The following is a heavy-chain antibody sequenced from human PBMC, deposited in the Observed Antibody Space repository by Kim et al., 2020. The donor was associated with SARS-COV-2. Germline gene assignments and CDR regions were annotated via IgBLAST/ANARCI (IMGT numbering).Heavy chain of an antibody. Sequence: GESLKISCKGSGYSFTSYWIGWVRQMPGKGLEWMGIIYPGDSDTRYSPSFQGQVTISADKSISTAYLQWSSLKASDTAMYYCARRNSNYYYYYGMDVWGQGTTVTFSS. J-gene: IGHJ6*02. V-gene: IGHV5-51*01. CDR3: ARRNSNYYYYYGMDV. CDR1: GYSFTSYW. CDR2: IYPGDSDT.